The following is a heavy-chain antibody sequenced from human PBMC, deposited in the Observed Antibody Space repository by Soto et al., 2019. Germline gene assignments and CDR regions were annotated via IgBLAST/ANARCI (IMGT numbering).Heavy chain of an antibody. CDR2: IYYSGST. Sequence: SETLSLTCTVSGGSISSYYWSWIRQPPGNGLEWIGYIYYSGSTNYNPSLKSRVTISVDTSKNQFSLKLSSVTAADTAVYYCARALGIRYYDSSGYYDYWGQGTLVTVSS. CDR3: ARALGIRYYDSSGYYDY. J-gene: IGHJ4*02. CDR1: GGSISSYY. D-gene: IGHD3-22*01. V-gene: IGHV4-59*01.